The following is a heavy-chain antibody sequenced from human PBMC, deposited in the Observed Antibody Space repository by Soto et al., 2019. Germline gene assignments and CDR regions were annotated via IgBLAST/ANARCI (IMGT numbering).Heavy chain of an antibody. J-gene: IGHJ4*02. D-gene: IGHD3-22*01. Sequence: QVQLVQSGPEVKRPGASVKVSCKASGYTFPNYGFTWVRQAPGQGLEWMGWISAYNGHTNYAQKLQGSVTMTTDTSTSTAYMELRSLRSDDTAVYYCARAFFYDSSASFPYYFDFWGQGTLVTVSS. V-gene: IGHV1-18*01. CDR3: ARAFFYDSSASFPYYFDF. CDR2: ISAYNGHT. CDR1: GYTFPNYG.